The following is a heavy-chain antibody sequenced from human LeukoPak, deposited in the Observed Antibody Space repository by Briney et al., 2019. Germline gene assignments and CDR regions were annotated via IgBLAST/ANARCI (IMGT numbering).Heavy chain of an antibody. V-gene: IGHV1-8*02. CDR3: ATVSF. D-gene: IGHD2/OR15-2a*01. Sequence: ASVKVSCKASGYTFTGYYMHWVRQAPGQGLEWMGWMNPNSGNTGYAQKFQGRVTMTEDTSTDTAYMELSSLRSEDTAVYYCATVSFWGQGTLVTVSS. CDR1: GYTFTGYY. J-gene: IGHJ4*02. CDR2: MNPNSGNT.